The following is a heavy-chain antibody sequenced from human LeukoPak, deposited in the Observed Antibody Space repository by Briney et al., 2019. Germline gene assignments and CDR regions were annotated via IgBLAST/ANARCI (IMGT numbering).Heavy chain of an antibody. V-gene: IGHV1-8*01. D-gene: IGHD3-16*02. CDR1: GYTFTSYD. CDR3: ARGGQYDYVWGSYRYPAV. J-gene: IGHJ4*02. CDR2: MNPNSGNT. Sequence: GASVKVSCKASGYTFTSYDINWVRQATGQGLEWMGWMNPNSGNTNYAQKLQGRVTMTTDTSTSTAYMELRSLRSDDTAVYYCARGGQYDYVWGSYRYPAVWGQGTLVTVSS.